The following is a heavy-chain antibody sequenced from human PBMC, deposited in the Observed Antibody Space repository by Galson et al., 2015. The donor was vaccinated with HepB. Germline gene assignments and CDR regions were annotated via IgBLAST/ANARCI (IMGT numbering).Heavy chain of an antibody. D-gene: IGHD6-13*01. V-gene: IGHV3-64D*06. CDR2: ISSNGGST. J-gene: IGHJ5*02. CDR1: GFTFSSYA. Sequence: SLRLSCAASGFTFSSYAMHWVRQAPGKGLEYVSAISSNGGSTYYADSVKGRFTISRDNSKNTLYLQMSSLRAEDTAVYYCVKGIAAAGIGWFDPWGQGTLVTVSS. CDR3: VKGIAAAGIGWFDP.